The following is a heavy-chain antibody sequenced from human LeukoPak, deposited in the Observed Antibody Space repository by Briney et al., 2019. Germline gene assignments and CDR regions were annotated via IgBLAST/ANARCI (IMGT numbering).Heavy chain of an antibody. Sequence: PGGSLRLSCAASGFTFSNAWMSWVRQAPGKGLEWVALIWYDGSNKYYADSVEGRFTISRDNSKNTLYLQMNSLRAEDTAVYYCARDDVTANNAFDIWGQGTMVTVSS. D-gene: IGHD4-11*01. CDR1: GFTFSNAW. J-gene: IGHJ3*02. V-gene: IGHV3-33*08. CDR3: ARDDVTANNAFDI. CDR2: IWYDGSNK.